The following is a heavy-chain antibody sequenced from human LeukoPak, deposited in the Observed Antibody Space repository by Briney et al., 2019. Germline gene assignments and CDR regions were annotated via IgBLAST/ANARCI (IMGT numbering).Heavy chain of an antibody. CDR1: GGSISSGGYY. D-gene: IGHD3-10*01. J-gene: IGHJ4*02. CDR3: RGVRFGELFDY. Sequence: PSQTLSLTCTVSGGSISSGGYYWSWIRQPAGKGLEWIGRIYTSGSTNYNPSLRGRVTMSVNTSKNQFSLRLSSVTAADTAVYFCRGVRFGELFDYWGQGTLVTVSS. V-gene: IGHV4-61*02. CDR2: IYTSGST.